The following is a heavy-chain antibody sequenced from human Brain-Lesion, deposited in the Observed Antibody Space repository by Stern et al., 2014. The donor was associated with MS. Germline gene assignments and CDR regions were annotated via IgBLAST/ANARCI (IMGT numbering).Heavy chain of an antibody. CDR2: IHDSGST. CDR3: ATTRWDLFTWNWFDP. CDR1: GGSISSSGYY. V-gene: IGHV4-61*02. J-gene: IGHJ5*02. Sequence: VQLVESGPGLVKHSQTLSLTCTVSGGSISSSGYYWSWIRQPADKGLEWIGRIHDSGSTYYNPSLKSRVPIPIDTPKNQLSLNVTPVTAADTAVYYCATTRWDLFTWNWFDPWGQGNLVTVSS. D-gene: IGHD1-26*01.